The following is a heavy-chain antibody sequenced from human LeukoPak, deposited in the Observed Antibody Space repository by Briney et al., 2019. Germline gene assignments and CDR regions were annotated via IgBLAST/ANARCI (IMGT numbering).Heavy chain of an antibody. D-gene: IGHD3-9*01. V-gene: IGHV3-30*02. CDR1: GFIFSNYG. Sequence: PGGSLRLSCAASGFIFSNYGMHWVRQAPGKGLEWVAFIRFDGSKKYYADSVKGRFTISRDNSKNTLYLQMNSLRAEDTAVYYCAKGVTGYSAYYFDYFDYWGQGTLVTVSS. J-gene: IGHJ4*02. CDR2: IRFDGSKK. CDR3: AKGVTGYSAYYFDYFDY.